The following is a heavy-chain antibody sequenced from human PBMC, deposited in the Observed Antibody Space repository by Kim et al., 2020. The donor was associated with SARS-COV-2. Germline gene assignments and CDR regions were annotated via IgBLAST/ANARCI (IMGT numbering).Heavy chain of an antibody. Sequence: GGSLRLSCAASEFTFSSSAMSWVRQAPGKGLEWVSTINDRGDSTYYADSMQGRFTISRDNSWNTLYLHMHSLRAEDTALYFCAKSHSVVVVASGRSNWFDPWGRGTLVTVSS. J-gene: IGHJ5*02. CDR3: AKSHSVVVVASGRSNWFDP. V-gene: IGHV3-23*01. D-gene: IGHD2-2*01. CDR2: INDRGDST. CDR1: EFTFSSSA.